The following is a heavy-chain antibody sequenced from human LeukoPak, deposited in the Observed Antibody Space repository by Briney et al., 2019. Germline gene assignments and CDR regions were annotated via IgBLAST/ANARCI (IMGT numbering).Heavy chain of an antibody. CDR3: ARFLYSSGWYHGY. V-gene: IGHV7-4-1*02. J-gene: IGHJ4*02. CDR2: INTNTGNP. D-gene: IGHD6-19*01. Sequence: ASVKVSCKASGGTFSSYAISWVRQAPGQGLEWMGWINTNTGNPTYAQGFTGRFVFSLDTSVSTAYLQISSLKAEDTAVYYCARFLYSSGWYHGYWGQGTLVTVSS. CDR1: GGTFSSYA.